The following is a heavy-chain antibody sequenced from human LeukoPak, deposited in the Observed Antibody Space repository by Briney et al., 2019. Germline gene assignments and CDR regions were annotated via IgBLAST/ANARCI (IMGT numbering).Heavy chain of an antibody. CDR3: AGMARSSWTYYYYYGMDV. Sequence: ASVKVSCKASGYTFTSYGISWVRQAPGQGLEWMGWISAYNGNTNYAQKLQGRVTMTTDTSTSTAYMELRSLRSDDTAVYYCAGMARSSWTYYYYYGMDVWGQGTTVTVSS. V-gene: IGHV1-18*01. D-gene: IGHD6-13*01. J-gene: IGHJ6*02. CDR2: ISAYNGNT. CDR1: GYTFTSYG.